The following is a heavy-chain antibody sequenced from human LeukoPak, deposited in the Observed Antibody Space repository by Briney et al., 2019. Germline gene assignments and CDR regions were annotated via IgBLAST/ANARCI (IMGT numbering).Heavy chain of an antibody. CDR1: GGTFSSYA. D-gene: IGHD5-18*01. Sequence: SVKVSCKASGGTFSSYAISWVRQAPGQGLAWMGGIIPIFGTANYAQKFQGRVTITADESTSTAYMALSSLRSEDTAVYYRAGAEDTAPFDYWGQGTLVTVSS. J-gene: IGHJ4*02. CDR3: AGAEDTAPFDY. CDR2: IIPIFGTA. V-gene: IGHV1-69*13.